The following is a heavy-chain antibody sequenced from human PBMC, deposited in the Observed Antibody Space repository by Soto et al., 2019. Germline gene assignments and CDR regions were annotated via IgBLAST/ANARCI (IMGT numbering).Heavy chain of an antibody. CDR2: IIPILGIV. CDR3: ARDLYSSGQDRHFDY. J-gene: IGHJ4*02. V-gene: IGHV1-69*04. D-gene: IGHD6-19*01. Sequence: GASVKVSCKASGGTFSSYTISWVRQAPGQGLEWMGRIIPILGIVNYAQKFQGRVTITADKSTSTAYMELSSLRSDDTAVYYCARDLYSSGQDRHFDYWGQGTLVTVSS. CDR1: GGTFSSYT.